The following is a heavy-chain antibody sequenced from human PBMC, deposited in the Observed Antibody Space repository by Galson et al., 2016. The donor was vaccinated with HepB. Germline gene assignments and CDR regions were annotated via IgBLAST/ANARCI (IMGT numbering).Heavy chain of an antibody. Sequence: SETLSLTCAVYGGSFGGYYWSWIRQPPGKGLEYIGEINDSGTTKYNPSLKSRVTISVDASKNQFSLNLTSVTAADTAIYYCARGQYNPYYFDYWGQGTLVTVSS. V-gene: IGHV4-34*01. J-gene: IGHJ4*02. CDR3: ARGQYNPYYFDY. D-gene: IGHD5-24*01. CDR2: INDSGTT. CDR1: GGSFGGYY.